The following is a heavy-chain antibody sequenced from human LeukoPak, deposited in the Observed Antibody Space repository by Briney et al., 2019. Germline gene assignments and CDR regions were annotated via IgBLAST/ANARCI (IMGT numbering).Heavy chain of an antibody. CDR2: VFHSGST. Sequence: PSETLSLTCTVSGGSMSPVYWSWIRQPPGKALEWIGYVFHSGSTNYNPSLKSRVTISVDTSKSQFSLKLRSVTAADTAVYYCARDHVLGLWGQGALVTVSS. CDR1: GGSMSPVY. D-gene: IGHD3-10*01. CDR3: ARDHVLGL. J-gene: IGHJ4*02. V-gene: IGHV4-59*12.